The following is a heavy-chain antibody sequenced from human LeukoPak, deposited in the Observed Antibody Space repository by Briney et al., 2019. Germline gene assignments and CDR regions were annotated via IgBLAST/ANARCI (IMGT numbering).Heavy chain of an antibody. J-gene: IGHJ4*02. Sequence: GSLRLSCVASGFTSRNYAISWVRQAPGKGLEWVGEIYHSGSTNYHPSLESRVTISVDTSKNQFSLKLSSVTAADTAVYYCARGRRYYDSSGYYYPFDYWGQGTLVTVSS. CDR3: ARGRRYYDSSGYYYPFDY. V-gene: IGHV4-34*01. CDR1: GFTSRNYA. D-gene: IGHD3-22*01. CDR2: IYHSGST.